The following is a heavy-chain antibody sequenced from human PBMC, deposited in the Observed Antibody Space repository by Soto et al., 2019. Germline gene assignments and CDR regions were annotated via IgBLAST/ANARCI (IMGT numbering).Heavy chain of an antibody. J-gene: IGHJ4*02. CDR3: AKEETRFDY. CDR2: ISTGGGST. Sequence: EVQLLESGGGLVQPGGSLRLSCAASGFTFSSYAMSWVRQTPGKGLEWVSAISTGGGSTYYTDSVKGRFTMSRDNSKNTLYLQMNRLRAEDTALYYCAKEETRFDYWGQGTLVTVSS. CDR1: GFTFSSYA. V-gene: IGHV3-23*01.